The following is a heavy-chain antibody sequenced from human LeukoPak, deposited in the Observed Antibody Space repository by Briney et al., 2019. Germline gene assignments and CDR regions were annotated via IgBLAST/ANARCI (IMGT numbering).Heavy chain of an antibody. CDR2: ISSSGTYI. CDR3: ARRSGIAVAGAFDY. D-gene: IGHD6-19*01. J-gene: IGHJ4*02. V-gene: IGHV3-21*04. CDR1: RFTFSSYT. Sequence: TGGSLRLSCAASRFTFSSYTMNWVRQAPGKGLEWVSSISSSGTYIYHADSVKGRFSISRDNAKNSLYLQMNSLRAEDTAVYYCARRSGIAVAGAFDYWGQGTLVTVSS.